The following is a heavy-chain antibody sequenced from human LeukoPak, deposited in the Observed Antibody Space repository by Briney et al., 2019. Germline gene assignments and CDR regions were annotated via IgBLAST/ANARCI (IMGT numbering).Heavy chain of an antibody. V-gene: IGHV4-59*01. Sequence: SETLSLTCTVSGGSIGTYYWSWIRQPPGKGLEWIGYIYYSGSTNYNPSLKSRVTISVDTSKNQFSLKLSSVTAADTAVYYCARPRYSGSSGAFDIWGQGTMVTVSS. CDR1: GGSIGTYY. CDR2: IYYSGST. CDR3: ARPRYSGSSGAFDI. D-gene: IGHD1-26*01. J-gene: IGHJ3*02.